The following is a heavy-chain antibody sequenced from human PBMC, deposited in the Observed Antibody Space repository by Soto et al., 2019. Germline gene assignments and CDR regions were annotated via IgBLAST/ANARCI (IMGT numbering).Heavy chain of an antibody. Sequence: PGGSLRLSCAASGFTFSSYAMSWVRQAPGKGLEWVSAISGSGGSKYYAESVKGRFTISRDNSKNTLYLQMNSLRAEDTAVYYCAKVLGQWLLPSGGYFDYWGQGTLVTVSS. CDR3: AKVLGQWLLPSGGYFDY. D-gene: IGHD6-19*01. V-gene: IGHV3-23*01. CDR2: ISGSGGSK. CDR1: GFTFSSYA. J-gene: IGHJ4*02.